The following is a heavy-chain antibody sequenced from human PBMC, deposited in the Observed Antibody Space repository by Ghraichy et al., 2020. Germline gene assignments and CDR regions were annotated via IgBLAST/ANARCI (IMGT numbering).Heavy chain of an antibody. CDR2: IGTGGDT. CDR3: ARGLAVAPHYFYY. J-gene: IGHJ4*02. D-gene: IGHD2-2*01. CDR1: GFTFGSYD. V-gene: IGHV3-13*01. Sequence: ESLNISCVASGFTFGSYDMHWVRQVAGKGLEWVSGIGTGGDTFYVDSVKGRFSISRENAKNSVYLQMNSLRVGDTAVYYCARGLAVAPHYFYYWGQGTLVTVSS.